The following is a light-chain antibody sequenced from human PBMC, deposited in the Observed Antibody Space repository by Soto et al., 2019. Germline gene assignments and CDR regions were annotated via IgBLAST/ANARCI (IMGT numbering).Light chain of an antibody. CDR1: QGLGNY. CDR3: LTYNGPPLS. CDR2: SAS. Sequence: DMQMTQSPSSLSASVGDRVTITCRASQGLGNYLAWYQQKPGKATKLLIYSASTLQSGVPPRFSGIGSGTDFTLTISGLQPEDIATYYCLTYNGPPLSLGGGTKVEI. V-gene: IGKV1-27*01. J-gene: IGKJ4*01.